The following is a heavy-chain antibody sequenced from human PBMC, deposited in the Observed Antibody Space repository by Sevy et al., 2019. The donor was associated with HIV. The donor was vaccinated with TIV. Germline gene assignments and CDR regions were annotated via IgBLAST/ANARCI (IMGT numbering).Heavy chain of an antibody. Sequence: GGSLRLSCAVSGFTFAKYSLSWVCQAPGKGLEWVSTFSFGCGRINYADSVKRRFTISRNDSNNTLFLQMTSLRAEDTATYFCGRAGCTQPHDYWGQGTLVTVSS. D-gene: IGHD2-8*01. CDR1: GFTFAKYS. CDR2: FSFGCGRI. V-gene: IGHV3-23*01. J-gene: IGHJ4*02. CDR3: GRAGCTQPHDY.